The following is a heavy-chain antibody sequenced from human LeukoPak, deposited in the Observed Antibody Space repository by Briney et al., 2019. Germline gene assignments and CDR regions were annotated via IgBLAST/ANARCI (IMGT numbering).Heavy chain of an antibody. Sequence: SETLSLTCTVSGGSISGYYWTWIRQPPGKGLEWIGYVYHSGGTSYNPSLKSRVTIAVDTSKNQFSLKLTSVTAADTAVHYCARDNADYASGGDWFDPWGQGTLVTVSS. CDR1: GGSISGYY. CDR2: VYHSGGT. V-gene: IGHV4-59*01. CDR3: ARDNADYASGGDWFDP. J-gene: IGHJ5*02. D-gene: IGHD3-10*01.